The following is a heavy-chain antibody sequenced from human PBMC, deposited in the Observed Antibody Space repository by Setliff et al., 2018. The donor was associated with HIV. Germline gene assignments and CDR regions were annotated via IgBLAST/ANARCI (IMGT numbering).Heavy chain of an antibody. D-gene: IGHD3-10*01. Sequence: GGSLRLSCSASGFTFSDFEMNWVRQAPGKGLEWVAVISYDGSNKYYADSVKGRFTISRDNSKNTLYLQMNSLRAEDTAVYYCARVGKLREIAFDYWGQGTLVTVSS. CDR1: GFTFSDFE. CDR2: ISYDGSNK. CDR3: ARVGKLREIAFDY. V-gene: IGHV3-30*19. J-gene: IGHJ4*02.